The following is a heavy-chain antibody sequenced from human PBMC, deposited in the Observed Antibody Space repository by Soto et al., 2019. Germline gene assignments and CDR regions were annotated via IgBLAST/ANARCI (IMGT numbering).Heavy chain of an antibody. CDR1: GFTFSNAW. Sequence: PGGSLRLSCAASGFTFSNAWMNWVRQAPGKGLEWVGRIKSKTDGGTTDYAAPVKGRFTISRDDSKNTLYLQMNSLRAEDTALFYCAMRNYYESGAYYWYYFDYWGQGTLVTVSS. CDR2: IKSKTDGGTT. J-gene: IGHJ4*02. V-gene: IGHV3-15*07. CDR3: AMRNYYESGAYYWYYFDY. D-gene: IGHD3-22*01.